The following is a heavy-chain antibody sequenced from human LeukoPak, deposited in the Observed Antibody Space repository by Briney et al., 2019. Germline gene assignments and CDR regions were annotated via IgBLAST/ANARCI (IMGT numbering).Heavy chain of an antibody. CDR1: GFTFSSFW. CDR2: ISSSSSYI. Sequence: GGSLRLSCAASGFTFSSFWMHWVRQAPGKGLEWVSSISSSSSYIYYADSVKGRFTISRDNAKNSLYLQMNSLRAEDTAVYYCATADTMVTPYWGQGTLVTVSS. CDR3: ATADTMVTPY. D-gene: IGHD3-10*01. J-gene: IGHJ4*02. V-gene: IGHV3-21*01.